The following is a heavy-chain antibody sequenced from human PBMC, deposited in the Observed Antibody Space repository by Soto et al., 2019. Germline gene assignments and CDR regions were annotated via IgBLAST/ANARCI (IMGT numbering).Heavy chain of an antibody. CDR3: VKLLGVLRFLEWSKDAFDI. J-gene: IGHJ3*02. V-gene: IGHV3-64D*08. Sequence: GGSLRLSCSASGFTFSSHAMHWVRQAPGKGLEYVSAISSNGGSTYYADSVKGRFTISRDNSKNTLYLQMSSLRAEDTAVYYCVKLLGVLRFLEWSKDAFDIWGQGTMVTVSS. CDR2: ISSNGGST. CDR1: GFTFSSHA. D-gene: IGHD3-3*01.